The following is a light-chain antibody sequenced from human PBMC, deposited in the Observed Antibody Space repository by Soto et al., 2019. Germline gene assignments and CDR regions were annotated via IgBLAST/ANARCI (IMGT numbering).Light chain of an antibody. CDR1: QSISTW. CDR2: KAS. J-gene: IGKJ4*01. Sequence: DIQMTQSPSTLSASVGDRVTITCRASQSISTWLAWYQQKPGKAPKLLIYKASNLGGGVPSRFSGSGSGTEFTITINSLQPDDFATYYCQQYNTYPLSFGGGTKVDIK. V-gene: IGKV1-5*03. CDR3: QQYNTYPLS.